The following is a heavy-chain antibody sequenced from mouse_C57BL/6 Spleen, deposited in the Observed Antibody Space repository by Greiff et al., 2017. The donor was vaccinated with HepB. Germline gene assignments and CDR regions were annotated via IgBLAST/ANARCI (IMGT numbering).Heavy chain of an antibody. D-gene: IGHD1-1*01. CDR2: ISSGSSTI. CDR3: ARGVTTVVRYAMDY. J-gene: IGHJ4*01. CDR1: GFTFSDYG. V-gene: IGHV5-17*01. Sequence: EVKVVESGGGLVKPGGSLKLSCAASGFTFSDYGMHWVRQAPEKGLEWVAYISSGSSTIYYADTVKGRFTISRDNAKNTLFLQMTSLRSEDTAMYYCARGVTTVVRYAMDYWGQGTSVTVSS.